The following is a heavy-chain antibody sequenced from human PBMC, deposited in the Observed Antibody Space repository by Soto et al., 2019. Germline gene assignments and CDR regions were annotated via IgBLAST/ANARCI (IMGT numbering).Heavy chain of an antibody. J-gene: IGHJ4*02. CDR1: GFTFSSYG. CDR3: ARGPRVSSTGTGAH. V-gene: IGHV3-74*01. D-gene: IGHD1-1*01. CDR2: ISDDGSTA. Sequence: GGSLRLSCAASGFTFSSYGMHWVRQAPGKGLEWVSRISDDGSTATYADSVKGRFVISRDNAKNSLYLEMNTLRADDSGLYYCARGPRVSSTGTGAHWGRGTLVTVSS.